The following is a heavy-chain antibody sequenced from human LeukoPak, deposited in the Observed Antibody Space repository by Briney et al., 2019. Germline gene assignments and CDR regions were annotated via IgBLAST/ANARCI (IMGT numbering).Heavy chain of an antibody. CDR1: GFTFHSHA. CDR2: ISGSGGST. CDR3: AKEPTYCTNGVCYGNYFDY. J-gene: IGHJ4*02. Sequence: GGSLRLSCVGSGFTFHSHAMSWVRQAPGKGLEWVSAISGSGGSTYYADSVKGRFTISRDNSKNTLYLQMNSLRAEDTAVYYCAKEPTYCTNGVCYGNYFDYWGQGTLVTVSS. D-gene: IGHD2-8*01. V-gene: IGHV3-23*01.